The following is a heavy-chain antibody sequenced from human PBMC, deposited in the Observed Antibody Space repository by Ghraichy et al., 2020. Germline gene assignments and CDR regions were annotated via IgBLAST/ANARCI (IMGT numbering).Heavy chain of an antibody. CDR1: GFTFSTFA. CDR3: AKERVGATRIGGFDI. CDR2: VIGSGVGT. Sequence: GESLRLSCAASGFTFSTFAMSWVRQAPGKGLEWVSGVIGSGVGTYYADSVKGRFTISRDNSKNTLYLQMNSLRAEDTAVYYCAKERVGATRIGGFDIWGQGTMVTVSS. V-gene: IGHV3-23*01. D-gene: IGHD1-26*01. J-gene: IGHJ3*02.